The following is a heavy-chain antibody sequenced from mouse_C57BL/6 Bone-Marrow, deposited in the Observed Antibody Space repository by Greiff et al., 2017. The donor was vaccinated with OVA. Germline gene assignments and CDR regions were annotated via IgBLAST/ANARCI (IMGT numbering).Heavy chain of an antibody. CDR3: ARKSFYYYGSSYPAWFAY. J-gene: IGHJ3*01. CDR1: GYTFTSYD. V-gene: IGHV1-85*01. CDR2: IYPRDGST. D-gene: IGHD1-1*01. Sequence: QVQLKESGPELVKPGASVKLSCKASGYTFTSYDINWVKQRPGQGLEWIGWIYPRDGSTKYNEKFKGKATLTVDTSSSTAYMELHSLTSEDSAVYFCARKSFYYYGSSYPAWFAYWGQGTLVTVSA.